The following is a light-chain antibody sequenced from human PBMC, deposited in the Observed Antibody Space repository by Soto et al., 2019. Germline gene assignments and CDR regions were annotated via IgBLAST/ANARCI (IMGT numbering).Light chain of an antibody. CDR3: SAWDDSLSGRV. CDR1: NSNIGSNS. J-gene: IGLJ1*01. Sequence: QSVLTQPPSASGTPGQRVIISCSGSNSNIGSNSVYWYQQLPGTAPKLLIYRNDQRPSGVPDRYSGSKSGTSVSLAISGLRSEDEADYYCSAWDDSLSGRVFGTGTKLTVL. V-gene: IGLV1-47*01. CDR2: RND.